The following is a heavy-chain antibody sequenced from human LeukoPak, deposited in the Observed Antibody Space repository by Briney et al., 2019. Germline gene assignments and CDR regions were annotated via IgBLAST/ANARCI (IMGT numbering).Heavy chain of an antibody. CDR1: GFTFSRYS. Sequence: PGGSLRLSYAASGFTFSRYSVNWVHQAPGKGLEWVSCITGGSDYIFYADSVRGRFTISRDNAKNSLYLQMNSLRAEDTAVYYCARGYDFWSGYYRADGGMDVWGQGTTVTVSS. CDR2: ITGGSDYI. J-gene: IGHJ6*02. CDR3: ARGYDFWSGYYRADGGMDV. V-gene: IGHV3-21*01. D-gene: IGHD3-3*01.